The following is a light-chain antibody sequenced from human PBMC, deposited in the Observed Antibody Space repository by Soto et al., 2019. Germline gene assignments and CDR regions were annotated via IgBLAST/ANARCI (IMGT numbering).Light chain of an antibody. J-gene: IGKJ4*01. CDR2: DGT. V-gene: IGKV1-33*01. CDR3: HQYFNPRT. CDR1: QHISDY. Sequence: DTRLTQSPSSLSASVGDRVTITCQASQHISDYLNWYQQKPGKAPKLLIYDGTKLETGVPSRFSGSGSGTEFTFTISSLQPEDTATHYCHQYFNPRTFGGGTKVEIK.